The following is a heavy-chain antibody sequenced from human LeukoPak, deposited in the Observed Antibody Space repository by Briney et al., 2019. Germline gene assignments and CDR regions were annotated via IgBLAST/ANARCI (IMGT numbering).Heavy chain of an antibody. CDR3: ARADEYRSEYYFDY. V-gene: IGHV1-2*02. D-gene: IGHD6-6*01. J-gene: IGHJ4*02. CDR2: INPNSGAT. Sequence: ASVKVSCKASGYTFIGYYIHWVRQAPGQGLEWMGWINPNSGATNYAQKFQGRVTMTRDTSMSTAYMELSGLRSDDTAVYYCARADEYRSEYYFDYWGQGTLVTVSS. CDR1: GYTFIGYY.